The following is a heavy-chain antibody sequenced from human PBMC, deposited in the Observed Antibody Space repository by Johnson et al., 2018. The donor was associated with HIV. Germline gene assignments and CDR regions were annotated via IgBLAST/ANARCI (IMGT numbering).Heavy chain of an antibody. D-gene: IGHD5-24*01. J-gene: IGHJ3*02. CDR3: ARDVRWRPDAFDI. CDR1: GFTFSSYA. Sequence: QVQLVESGGGLVKPGGSLRLSCAASGFTFSSYAMHWVRQAPGKGLEWVAVISYDGSNKYYADSVKGRVTISRDNSKNTLYLQMNSLRAEDTAVYYCARDVRWRPDAFDIWGQGTMVTVSS. V-gene: IGHV3-30-3*01. CDR2: ISYDGSNK.